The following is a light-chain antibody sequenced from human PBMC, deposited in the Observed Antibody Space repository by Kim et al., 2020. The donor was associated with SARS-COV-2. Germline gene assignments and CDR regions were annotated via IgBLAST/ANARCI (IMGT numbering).Light chain of an antibody. J-gene: IGLJ2*01. CDR2: YDS. V-gene: IGLV3-21*04. Sequence: SYELTQPPSVSVAPGKTARITCGGNNIGSKRVHWYQQKPGQAPVLVIYYDSDRPSGIPERFSGSNSGNTATLTISRVEAGDEADYYCQVWDSYSDHVVFGGGTQLTVL. CDR1: NIGSKR. CDR3: QVWDSYSDHVV.